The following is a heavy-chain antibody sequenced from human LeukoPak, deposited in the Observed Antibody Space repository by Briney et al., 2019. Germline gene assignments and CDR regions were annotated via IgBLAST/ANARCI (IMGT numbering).Heavy chain of an antibody. CDR1: GFTFSSYA. D-gene: IGHD3-10*01. CDR3: ASPKGSGSYYLDY. Sequence: PGRSLRLSCAASGFTFSSYAMHWVRQAPGKGLEWVAVISYDGGNKYYADSVKGRFTFSRDNSKNTLYLQMNSLRAEDTAVYYCASPKGSGSYYLDYWGQGTLVTVSS. V-gene: IGHV3-30-3*01. CDR2: ISYDGGNK. J-gene: IGHJ4*02.